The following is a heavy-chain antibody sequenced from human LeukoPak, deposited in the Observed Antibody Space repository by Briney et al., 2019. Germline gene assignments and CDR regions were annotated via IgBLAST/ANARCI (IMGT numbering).Heavy chain of an antibody. CDR2: IIPIFGTA. V-gene: IGHV1-69*13. D-gene: IGHD2-21*02. Sequence: SVKVSCKASGGTFSSYAISWVRQAPGQGLEWMGGIIPIFGTANYAQKFQGRVTITADESTSTAYMELSSLRSEDTAVYYCARRAVCGGDCYSRWFDPWGQGILVTVSS. CDR3: ARRAVCGGDCYSRWFDP. J-gene: IGHJ5*02. CDR1: GGTFSSYA.